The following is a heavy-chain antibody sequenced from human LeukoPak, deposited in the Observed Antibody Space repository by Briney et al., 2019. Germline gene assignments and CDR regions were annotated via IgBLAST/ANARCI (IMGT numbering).Heavy chain of an antibody. CDR3: ARTAGRTFDY. D-gene: IGHD6-6*01. J-gene: IGHJ4*02. V-gene: IGHV1-46*01. CDR2: INPSGGST. Sequence: ASVKVSCKASGYTFTSYFMHWVRQAPEQGLEWMGIINPSGGSTSDAQKFQGRVTMTRDTSTSTVYMELSSLRSEDTAVYYCARTAGRTFDYWGQGTLVTVSS. CDR1: GYTFTSYF.